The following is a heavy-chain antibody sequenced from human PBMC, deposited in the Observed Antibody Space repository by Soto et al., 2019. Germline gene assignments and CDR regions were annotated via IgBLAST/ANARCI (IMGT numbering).Heavy chain of an antibody. J-gene: IGHJ6*02. Sequence: PGGSLRLSCAASGFTFSSYWMHWVRQTPEKGLVWVSHIDSDGSSTTYADSVKGRFTISRDNAKNTLYLQMNSLRAEDTAVYYCARPLRYFDWREPGMDVWGQGTTVTVSS. CDR2: IDSDGSST. V-gene: IGHV3-74*01. CDR1: GFTFSSYW. D-gene: IGHD3-9*01. CDR3: ARPLRYFDWREPGMDV.